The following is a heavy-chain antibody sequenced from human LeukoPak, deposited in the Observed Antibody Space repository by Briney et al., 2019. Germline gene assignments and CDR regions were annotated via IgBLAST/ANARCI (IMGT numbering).Heavy chain of an antibody. CDR2: IWYDGSNK. V-gene: IGHV3-33*01. Sequence: PGGSLRLSCVASGFTFSNFGMHWVRQAPGKGLEWVAVIWYDGSNKYYADSVKGRFAISRDDSKNTLYLQMNSLRVEDTGVYYCARDRSVLWFDPWGQGTLVTVSS. D-gene: IGHD3-10*02. CDR1: GFTFSNFG. J-gene: IGHJ5*02. CDR3: ARDRSVLWFDP.